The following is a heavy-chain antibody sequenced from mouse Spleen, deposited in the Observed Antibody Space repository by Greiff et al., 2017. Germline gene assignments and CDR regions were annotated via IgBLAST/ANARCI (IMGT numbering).Heavy chain of an antibody. CDR2: INPNNGGT. CDR1: GYTFTDYN. J-gene: IGHJ4*01. V-gene: IGHV1-18*01. D-gene: IGHD2-4*01. Sequence: EVMLVESGPELVKPGASVKIPCKASGYTFTDYNMDWVKQSHGKSLEWIGDINPNNGGTIYNQKFKGKATLTVDKSSSTAYMELRSLTSEDTAVYYCARSTMITVYYYAMDYWGQGTSVTVSS. CDR3: ARSTMITVYYYAMDY.